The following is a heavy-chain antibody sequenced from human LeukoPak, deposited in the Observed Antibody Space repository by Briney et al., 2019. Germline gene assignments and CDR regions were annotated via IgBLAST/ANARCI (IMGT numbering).Heavy chain of an antibody. CDR2: IYPGDSDT. D-gene: IGHD3-22*01. J-gene: IGHJ5*02. CDR3: ARQDYYDSSGYYYVP. CDR1: GYSFTSYW. Sequence: GESLKISCKGSGYSFTSYWIGWVRQMPGKGLEWMGIIYPGDSDTRYSPSFQGQVTISADKSISTAYLQWSSLKASDTAMYYCARQDYYDSSGYYYVPWGQGTLVTVPS. V-gene: IGHV5-51*01.